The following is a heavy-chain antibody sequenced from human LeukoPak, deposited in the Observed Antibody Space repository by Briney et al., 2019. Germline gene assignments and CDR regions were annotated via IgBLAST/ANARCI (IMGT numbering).Heavy chain of an antibody. J-gene: IGHJ6*02. CDR1: GFTFSSYS. CDR2: ISSSSSTI. Sequence: PGGSLRLSCAASGFTFSSYSMNWVRQAPGKGLEWVSYISSSSSTIYYADSVKGRFTISRDNAKNSLYLQMNSLRAEDTAVYYCAREEGSSWSQGMDVWGQGTTVTVSS. CDR3: AREEGSSWSQGMDV. D-gene: IGHD6-13*01. V-gene: IGHV3-48*04.